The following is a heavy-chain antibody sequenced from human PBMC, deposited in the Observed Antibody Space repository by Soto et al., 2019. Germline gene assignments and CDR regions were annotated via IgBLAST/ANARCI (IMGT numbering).Heavy chain of an antibody. CDR3: ARDVYDSSGYYYAAYSH. V-gene: IGHV3-21*01. CDR1: GFTFSSYS. J-gene: IGHJ4*02. CDR2: ISSSSSYI. Sequence: PGGSLRLSCAASGFTFSSYSMNWVRQAPGKGLEWVSSISSSSSYIYYADPVKGRFTISRDNAKNSLYLQMNSLRAEDTAVYYCARDVYDSSGYYYAAYSHWGQGTLVT. D-gene: IGHD3-22*01.